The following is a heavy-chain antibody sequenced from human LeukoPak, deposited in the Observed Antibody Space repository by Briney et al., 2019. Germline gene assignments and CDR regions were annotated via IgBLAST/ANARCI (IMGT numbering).Heavy chain of an antibody. CDR1: GGSISSGGYY. J-gene: IGHJ4*02. Sequence: PSETLSLTCTVSGGSISSGGYYWSWIRQHPGKGLEWIGYIDSSGSTYYNSSLKSRVTISVDTSKNQFSLKLSSVTAADTAVYYCASYTTVTYHFDYWGQGTLVTVSS. V-gene: IGHV4-31*03. CDR2: IDSSGST. D-gene: IGHD4-17*01. CDR3: ASYTTVTYHFDY.